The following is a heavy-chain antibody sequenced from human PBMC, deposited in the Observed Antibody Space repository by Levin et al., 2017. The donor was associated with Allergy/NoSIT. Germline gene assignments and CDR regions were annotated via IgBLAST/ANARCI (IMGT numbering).Heavy chain of an antibody. D-gene: IGHD6-19*01. Sequence: GESLKISCAASGFTFSSYPMSWVRQAPGKGLEWVSTITGSGGTTYYADSVKGRFTISRDNSKNTLYVQMNSLRAEDTAIYYCAKRFAAGSNYPGNYFDYWGQGTLVTVSS. CDR2: ITGSGGTT. V-gene: IGHV3-23*01. J-gene: IGHJ4*02. CDR3: AKRFAAGSNYPGNYFDY. CDR1: GFTFSSYP.